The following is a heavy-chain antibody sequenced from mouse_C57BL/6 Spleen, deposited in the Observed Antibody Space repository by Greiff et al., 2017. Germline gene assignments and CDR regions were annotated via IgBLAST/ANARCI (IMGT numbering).Heavy chain of an antibody. V-gene: IGHV1-15*01. CDR3: TRVYDYGSSYAMDY. J-gene: IGHJ4*01. CDR1: GYTFTDYE. CDR2: IDPETGGT. Sequence: VKLQESGAELVRPGASVTLSCKASGYTFTDYEMHWVKQTPVHGLEWIGAIDPETGGTTYNQKFKGKAILTADKSSSTAYMELRSLTSEDSAVYYCTRVYDYGSSYAMDYWGQGTSVTVSS. D-gene: IGHD1-1*01.